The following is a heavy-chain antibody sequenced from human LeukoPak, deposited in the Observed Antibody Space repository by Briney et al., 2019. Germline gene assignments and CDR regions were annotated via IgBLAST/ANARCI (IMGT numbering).Heavy chain of an antibody. Sequence: GGSLRLSCAASGFTFDNYAMSWVRQAPGKGLEWVSSISSGSTYRYYADSVKGRFTISRDNAENSLFLQMDSLRAEDTALYYCARDSERRDGFSLYFFDYWGRGTLVTVSS. CDR1: GFTFDNYA. CDR3: ARDSERRDGFSLYFFDY. V-gene: IGHV3-21*01. D-gene: IGHD5-24*01. CDR2: ISSGSTYR. J-gene: IGHJ4*02.